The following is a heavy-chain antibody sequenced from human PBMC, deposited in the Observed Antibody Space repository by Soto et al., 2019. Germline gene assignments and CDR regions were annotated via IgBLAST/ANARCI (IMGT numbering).Heavy chain of an antibody. CDR3: ARAMYSSGWYGFDRHDAFDI. CDR1: GFTFSSYG. V-gene: IGHV3-33*01. Sequence: GGSLRLSCAASGFTFSSYGMHWVRQAPGKGLEWVAVIWYDGSNKYYADSVKGRFTISRDNSKNTLYLQMNSLRAEDTAVYYCARAMYSSGWYGFDRHDAFDIWGQGTMVTVSS. CDR2: IWYDGSNK. J-gene: IGHJ3*02. D-gene: IGHD6-19*01.